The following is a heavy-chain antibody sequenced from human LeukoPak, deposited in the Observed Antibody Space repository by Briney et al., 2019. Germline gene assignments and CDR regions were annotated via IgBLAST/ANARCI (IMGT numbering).Heavy chain of an antibody. CDR1: GGSISSGDYY. CDR3: AREGPLYYDILTDHYFDY. V-gene: IGHV4-61*08. D-gene: IGHD3-9*01. J-gene: IGHJ4*02. CDR2: IYYSGST. Sequence: PSETLSLTCTVSGGSISSGDYYWSWIRQPPGKGLEWIGYIYYSGSTNYNPSLKSRVTISVDTSKNQFSLKLSSVTAADTAVYYCAREGPLYYDILTDHYFDYWGQGTLVTVSS.